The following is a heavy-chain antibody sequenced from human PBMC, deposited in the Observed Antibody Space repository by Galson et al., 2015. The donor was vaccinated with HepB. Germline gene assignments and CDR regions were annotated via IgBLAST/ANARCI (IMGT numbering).Heavy chain of an antibody. CDR1: GGSFSGYY. V-gene: IGHV4-34*01. D-gene: IGHD3-10*01. CDR2: INHSGST. Sequence: LSLTCAVYGGSFSGYYWSWIRQPPGKGLEWIGEINHSGSTNYNPSLKSRVTISVDTSKNQFSLKLSSVTAADTAVYYCARSPRGVRYFDLWGRGTLVTVSS. CDR3: ARSPRGVRYFDL. J-gene: IGHJ2*01.